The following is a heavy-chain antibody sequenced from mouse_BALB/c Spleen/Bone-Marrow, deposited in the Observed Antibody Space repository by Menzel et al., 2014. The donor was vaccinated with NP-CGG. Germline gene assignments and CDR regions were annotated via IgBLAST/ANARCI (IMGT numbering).Heavy chain of an antibody. Sequence: EVQLAESGGDLVKPGGSLKLSCAASGFTFSTYSMSWVRQTPDKRLEWVAAISNGGIYTYYPDTVKGRFTISRDNAKNTLYLQMSSLKSEDTAMYYCVRPYDYGTWFAYWGQGTLVTVSA. CDR3: VRPYDYGTWFAY. CDR2: ISNGGIYT. J-gene: IGHJ3*01. D-gene: IGHD2-4*01. CDR1: GFTFSTYS. V-gene: IGHV5-6*01.